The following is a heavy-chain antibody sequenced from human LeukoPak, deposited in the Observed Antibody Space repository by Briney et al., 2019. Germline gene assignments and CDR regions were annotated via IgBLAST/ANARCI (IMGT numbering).Heavy chain of an antibody. CDR2: INHSGST. CDR1: GGSFSGYY. Sequence: PSETLSLTCAVYGGSFSGYYWSWIRQPPGKGLEWIGEINHSGSTNYNPSLKSRVTISVDTSKNQFSLKLSSVTAADTAVYYCARDAGMDVWGKGTRVTVS. V-gene: IGHV4-34*01. J-gene: IGHJ6*04. CDR3: ARDAGMDV.